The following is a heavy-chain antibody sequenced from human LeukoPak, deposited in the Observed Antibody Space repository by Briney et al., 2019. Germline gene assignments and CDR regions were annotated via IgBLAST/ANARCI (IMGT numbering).Heavy chain of an antibody. J-gene: IGHJ5*02. CDR1: GASISNTDW. D-gene: IGHD2-8*01. CDR3: ASRGILYAFDP. CDR2: IYHSGTT. Sequence: PSETLSLTCAVSGASISNTDWWSWVRPPPGKGLEWIGEIYHSGTTNYNPSLKSRVTISVDKSKNQFSLNLSSVTAADTAVYYCASRGILYAFDPWGQGTLVTVSS. V-gene: IGHV4-4*02.